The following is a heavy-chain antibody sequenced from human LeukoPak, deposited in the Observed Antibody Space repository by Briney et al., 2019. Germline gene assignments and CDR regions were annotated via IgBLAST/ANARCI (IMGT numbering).Heavy chain of an antibody. CDR1: VYTFTSYY. Sequence: ASVTVSCKASVYTFTSYYIHWVRQAPGQGLEWMGIINPAGGSTTYAQKFQGSRLTLTRDTSTSTVYMELSSLRSEDTAVYYCARGRGVHDSHTYDYFDYWGQGSLVTVSS. CDR2: INPAGGST. V-gene: IGHV1-46*01. CDR3: ARGRGVHDSHTYDYFDY. J-gene: IGHJ4*02. D-gene: IGHD3-22*01.